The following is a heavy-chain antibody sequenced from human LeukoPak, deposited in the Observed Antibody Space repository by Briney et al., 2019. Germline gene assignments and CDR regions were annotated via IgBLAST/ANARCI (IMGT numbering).Heavy chain of an antibody. CDR2: INPNSGGT. D-gene: IGHD2-8*01. CDR3: ARDFGYCTNGVCYTVDY. V-gene: IGHV1-2*02. Sequence: ASVKVSCKASGYTFTGYYMHWVRQAPGQGLEWMGWINPNSGGTNYAQKFQGRVTMTRDTSISTAYMELSRLRSDDTAVYYCARDFGYCTNGVCYTVDYWGQGTLVTVSS. CDR1: GYTFTGYY. J-gene: IGHJ4*02.